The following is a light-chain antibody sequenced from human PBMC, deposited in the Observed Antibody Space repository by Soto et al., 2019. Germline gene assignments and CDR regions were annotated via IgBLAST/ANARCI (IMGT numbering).Light chain of an antibody. CDR1: SSNIGSNT. CDR3: AAWDDSLNGRV. J-gene: IGLJ3*02. CDR2: RKN. Sequence: QPVLTQPPSASGTPGQRVTISCSGSSSNIGSNTVNWYQQVPGTAPKLLIYRKNQRPSGVPDRFSGSKSGTSASLAISGLQSEDEADYYCAAWDDSLNGRVFGGGTKLTV. V-gene: IGLV1-44*01.